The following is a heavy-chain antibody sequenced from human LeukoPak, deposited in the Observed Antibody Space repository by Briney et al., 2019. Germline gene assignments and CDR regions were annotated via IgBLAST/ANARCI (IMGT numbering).Heavy chain of an antibody. Sequence: GGSLRRSCAASGFTLSNYWMSWVRQAPGKGLEWVANIKEDGSAKYYVDSVKGRFTISRDNAKNSQYLQMNSLRAEDTAVYYCARDTGYNTFDYWGQGTLVTVSS. CDR3: ARDTGYNTFDY. V-gene: IGHV3-7*05. J-gene: IGHJ4*02. CDR2: IKEDGSAK. CDR1: GFTLSNYW. D-gene: IGHD5-24*01.